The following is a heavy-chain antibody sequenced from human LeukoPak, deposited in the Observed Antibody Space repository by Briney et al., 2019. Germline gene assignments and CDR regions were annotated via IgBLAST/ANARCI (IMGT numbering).Heavy chain of an antibody. CDR1: GFTVGASY. CDR3: ARQSSATTTFDS. CDR2: IYSGGTT. J-gene: IGHJ4*02. Sequence: GGSLRLSCVASGFTVGASYMSWVRQAPGKGLKWVTAIYSGGTTYYADSVKGRFTISRDNSQNTVYLQMDSLRVEDTAVYFCARQSSATTTFDSWGQGTLVTVSS. D-gene: IGHD4-17*01. V-gene: IGHV3-66*04.